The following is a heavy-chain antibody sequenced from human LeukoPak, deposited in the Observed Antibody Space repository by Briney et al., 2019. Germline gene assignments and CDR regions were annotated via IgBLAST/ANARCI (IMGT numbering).Heavy chain of an antibody. CDR2: FDPEDGET. Sequence: ASVKVSCKVSGYTLTELSMLWVRQAPGKGLEWMGGFDPEDGETIYAQKFQGRVTMTEDTSTDTAYMELSSLRSEDTAVYYCATYSRVPVWFGDKSYFDYWGQGTLVTVSS. CDR1: GYTLTELS. V-gene: IGHV1-24*01. D-gene: IGHD3-10*01. CDR3: ATYSRVPVWFGDKSYFDY. J-gene: IGHJ4*02.